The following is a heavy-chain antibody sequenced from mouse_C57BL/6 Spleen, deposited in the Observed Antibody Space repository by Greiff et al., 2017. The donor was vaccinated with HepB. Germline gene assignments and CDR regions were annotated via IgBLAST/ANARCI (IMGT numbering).Heavy chain of an antibody. J-gene: IGHJ4*01. CDR2: IDPNSGGT. CDR3: ASAYYSKSYAMDY. D-gene: IGHD2-5*01. V-gene: IGHV1-72*01. Sequence: QVQLQQPGAELVKPGASVKLSCKASGYTFTSYWMHWVKQRPGRGLERIGRIDPNSGGTKYNEKFKSKATLTVDKPSSTAYMQLSSLTSEDSAVYYCASAYYSKSYAMDYWGQGTSVTVSS. CDR1: GYTFTSYW.